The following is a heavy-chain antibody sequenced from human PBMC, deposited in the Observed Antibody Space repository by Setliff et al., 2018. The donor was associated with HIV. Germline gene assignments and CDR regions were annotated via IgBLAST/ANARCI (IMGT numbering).Heavy chain of an antibody. J-gene: IGHJ3*02. CDR3: ARMRGGHNIREGAFDI. D-gene: IGHD1-20*01. CDR2: MSTDNGNT. V-gene: IGHV1-18*01. Sequence: ASVKVSCKASGYSFSSYGIGWVRLAPGQGLEWVGWMSTDNGNTNYAQKVQGRVTMTTDTGTRTAYMELRSLRSDDTAMYYCARMRGGHNIREGAFDIWGQGTMVTVTS. CDR1: GYSFSSYG.